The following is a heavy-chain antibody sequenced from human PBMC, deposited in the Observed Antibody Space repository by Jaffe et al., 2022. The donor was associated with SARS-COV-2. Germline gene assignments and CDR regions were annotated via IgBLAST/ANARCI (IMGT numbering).Heavy chain of an antibody. V-gene: IGHV1-69*01. CDR1: GGTFSSYA. J-gene: IGHJ3*02. CDR3: ARFGFGMATMGHDAFDI. Sequence: QVQLVQSGAEVKKPGSSVKVSCKASGGTFSSYAISWVRQAPGQGLEWMGGIIPIFGTANYAQKFQGRVTITADESTSTAYMELSSLRSEDTAVYYCARFGFGMATMGHDAFDIWGQGTMVTVSS. D-gene: IGHD3-10*01. CDR2: IIPIFGTA.